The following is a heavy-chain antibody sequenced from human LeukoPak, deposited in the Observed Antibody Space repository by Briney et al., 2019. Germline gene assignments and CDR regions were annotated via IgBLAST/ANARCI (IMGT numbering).Heavy chain of an antibody. J-gene: IGHJ4*02. CDR2: ISGSGSII. CDR1: GFTFTSYA. CDR3: AILTLTGYPY. D-gene: IGHD3-9*01. Sequence: PGGSLRLSCAASGFTFTSYAMSWVRQAPGKSPEWVSTISGSGSIINYADSVEGRFTISRDSSKNTLYLQMNSLRAEDTAVYYCAILTLTGYPYWGQGTLVTVSS. V-gene: IGHV3-23*01.